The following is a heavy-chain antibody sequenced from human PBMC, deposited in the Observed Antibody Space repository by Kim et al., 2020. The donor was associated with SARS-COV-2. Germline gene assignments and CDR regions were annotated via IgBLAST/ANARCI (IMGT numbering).Heavy chain of an antibody. CDR3: AREYYYGGNTDY. J-gene: IGHJ4*02. CDR2: IWYDGSNK. V-gene: IGHV3-33*01. Sequence: GGSLRLSCAASGFTFSSYGMHWVRQAPGKGLEWVAVIWYDGSNKYYADSVKGRFTISRDNSKNTLYLQMNSLRAEDTAVYYCAREYYYGGNTDYWGQGTLVTVSS. D-gene: IGHD3-10*01. CDR1: GFTFSSYG.